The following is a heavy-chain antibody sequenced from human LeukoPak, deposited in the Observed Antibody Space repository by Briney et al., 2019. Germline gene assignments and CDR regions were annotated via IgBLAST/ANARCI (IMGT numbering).Heavy chain of an antibody. V-gene: IGHV3-23*01. J-gene: IGHJ4*02. CDR3: ARSMIRGAHFDY. CDR1: GFTFSSYA. CDR2: ISVSGGST. Sequence: GGSLRLSCAASGFTFSSYAMSWVRQAPGKGLEWVSAISVSGGSTYYADSVKGRFTISRDNAKNSLYLQMNNLGDEDTALYYCARSMIRGAHFDYWGQGTLVTVSS. D-gene: IGHD3-10*01.